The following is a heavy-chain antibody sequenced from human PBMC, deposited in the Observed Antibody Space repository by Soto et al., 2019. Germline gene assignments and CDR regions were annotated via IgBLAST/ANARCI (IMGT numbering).Heavy chain of an antibody. D-gene: IGHD6-13*01. Sequence: SVKVSCTASGGTFSSYAISWVRQAPGQGLEWMGGIIPIFGTANYAQKFQGRVTITADESTSTAYMELSSLRSEDTAVYYCAREGWTKTSGSPNYYGMDVWGQGTTVTVSS. CDR3: AREGWTKTSGSPNYYGMDV. J-gene: IGHJ6*02. CDR2: IIPIFGTA. V-gene: IGHV1-69*13. CDR1: GGTFSSYA.